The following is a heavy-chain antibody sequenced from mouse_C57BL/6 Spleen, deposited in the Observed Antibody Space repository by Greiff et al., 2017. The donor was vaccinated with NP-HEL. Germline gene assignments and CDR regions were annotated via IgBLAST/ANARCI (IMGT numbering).Heavy chain of an antibody. D-gene: IGHD1-1*01. V-gene: IGHV1-64*01. CDR3: AREGYYYGSSYWYFDV. J-gene: IGHJ1*03. CDR2: IHPNSGST. Sequence: QVQLQQPGAELVKPGASVKLSCKASGYTFTSYWMHWVKQRPGQGLEWIGMIHPNSGSTNYTEKFKSKATLTVDKSSSTAYMQLSSLTSEDSAVYYCAREGYYYGSSYWYFDVWGTGTTVTVSS. CDR1: GYTFTSYW.